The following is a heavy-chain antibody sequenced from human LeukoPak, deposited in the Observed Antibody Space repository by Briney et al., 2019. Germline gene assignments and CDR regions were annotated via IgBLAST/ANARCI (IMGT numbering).Heavy chain of an antibody. Sequence: ASVKVSCKASGYTFTGYYMHWVRQAPGQGVEWMGIINPSGGRTSKAQKFQGRVAMTRDTSTSTVYMELSSLRSEDKPVYYCARDLSPVYCSGCSCYSGYYFDYWGQGTLVTVSS. D-gene: IGHD2-15*01. CDR3: ARDLSPVYCSGCSCYSGYYFDY. CDR1: GYTFTGYY. CDR2: INPSGGRT. J-gene: IGHJ4*02. V-gene: IGHV1-46*01.